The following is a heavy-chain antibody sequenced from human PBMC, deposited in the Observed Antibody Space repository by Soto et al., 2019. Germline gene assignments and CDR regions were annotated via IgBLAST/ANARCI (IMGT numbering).Heavy chain of an antibody. CDR3: ARHDCISSSCYYYYYYSMDV. CDR1: GGTFSSYA. V-gene: IGHV1-69*12. D-gene: IGHD2-2*01. Sequence: QVQLVQSGAEVKKPGSSVKVSCKTSGGTFSSYAISWVRQAPGQGLEWMGGIIPIFDTANYAQKFQGRFTITADESTSTAYMELSRLRTEDTAVYYCARHDCISSSCYYYYYYSMDVWVQGTTVTVSS. CDR2: IIPIFDTA. J-gene: IGHJ6*02.